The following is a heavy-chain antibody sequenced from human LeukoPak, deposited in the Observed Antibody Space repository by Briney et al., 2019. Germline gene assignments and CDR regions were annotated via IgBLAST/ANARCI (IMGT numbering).Heavy chain of an antibody. CDR2: ISWNSGSI. Sequence: PGRSLRLSCAASGFTFDDYAMHWVRQAPGKGLEWVSGISWNSGSIGYADSVKGRFTISRDNAKNSLYLQMNSLRAEDTALYYCAKDLCSGGSCYLNDAFDIWGQGTMVTVSS. CDR3: AKDLCSGGSCYLNDAFDI. D-gene: IGHD2-15*01. V-gene: IGHV3-9*01. J-gene: IGHJ3*02. CDR1: GFTFDDYA.